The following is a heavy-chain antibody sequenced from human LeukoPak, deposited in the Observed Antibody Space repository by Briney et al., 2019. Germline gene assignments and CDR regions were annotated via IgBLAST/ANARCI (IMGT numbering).Heavy chain of an antibody. CDR2: INTNTGNP. CDR1: GYTFTTYA. D-gene: IGHD3-16*02. V-gene: IGHV7-4-1*02. CDR3: ARAYQPLGGLSFPDS. Sequence: ASVKVSCKASGYTFTTYAMNWVRQAPGQGLEWMGWINTNTGNPAYAQGFTGRFVFSLDTSVGTAYLQISSLKAEDTAVYYCARAYQPLGGLSFPDSWGQGTLVTVSS. J-gene: IGHJ5*01.